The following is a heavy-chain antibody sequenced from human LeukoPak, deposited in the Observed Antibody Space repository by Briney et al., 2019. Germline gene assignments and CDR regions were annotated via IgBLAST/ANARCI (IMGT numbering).Heavy chain of an antibody. V-gene: IGHV4-59*12. Sequence: PSETLSLTCTVSGGSISSYYWSWIRQPPGKGLEWIGYIYYSGSTNYNPSLKSRVTISVDTSKNQFSLKLSSVTAADTAVYYCASEGSSSSSLYYYYYMDVWGKGTTVTVSS. CDR1: GGSISSYY. J-gene: IGHJ6*03. CDR3: ASEGSSSSSLYYYYYMDV. CDR2: IYYSGST. D-gene: IGHD6-6*01.